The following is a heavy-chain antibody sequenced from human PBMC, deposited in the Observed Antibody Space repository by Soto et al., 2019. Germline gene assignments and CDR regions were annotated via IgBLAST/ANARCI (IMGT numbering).Heavy chain of an antibody. J-gene: IGHJ4*02. Sequence: DVQLVESGGGLVQPGGSLRLSCTASGFTFSSLAMNWVRQFPGRGLEWVSYISSSSSNIDYADSVKGRFTVSRDNANNSLYLQMTSLRDEDTAVYYGASDRSLGSNWYYYLESWGQGTLVTVSS. CDR3: ASDRSLGSNWYYYLES. D-gene: IGHD3-16*01. CDR2: ISSSSSNI. V-gene: IGHV3-48*02. CDR1: GFTFSSLA.